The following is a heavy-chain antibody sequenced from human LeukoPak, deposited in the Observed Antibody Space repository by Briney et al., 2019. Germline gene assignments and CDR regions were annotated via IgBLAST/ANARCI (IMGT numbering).Heavy chain of an antibody. Sequence: GGSLRLSCAASGFTFSSYAMSWVRQAPGKGLEWVSAISGSGGSTYYADSVKGRFTISRDNSKNTLYLQMNSLRAEDTAVYYCAKDPTVVVTRTIDYWGQGTLVTVPS. CDR2: ISGSGGST. D-gene: IGHD3-22*01. V-gene: IGHV3-23*01. CDR1: GFTFSSYA. CDR3: AKDPTVVVTRTIDY. J-gene: IGHJ4*02.